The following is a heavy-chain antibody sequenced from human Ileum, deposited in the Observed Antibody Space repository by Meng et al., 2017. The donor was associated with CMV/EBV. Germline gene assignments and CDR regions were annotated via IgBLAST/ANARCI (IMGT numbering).Heavy chain of an antibody. Sequence: QVQLQESGPGLVKPPQTLSLTCTVSGGSISSGDYYWSWIREPPGKGLEWIGYINYRGTTYYNPSLKSRLTISVDTSNNQFSLILSSVTAADTALYYCARAISGHYYVPWGQGTLVTVSS. V-gene: IGHV4-30-4*08. J-gene: IGHJ1*01. CDR2: INYRGTT. D-gene: IGHD3-22*01. CDR3: ARAISGHYYVP. CDR1: GGSISSGDYY.